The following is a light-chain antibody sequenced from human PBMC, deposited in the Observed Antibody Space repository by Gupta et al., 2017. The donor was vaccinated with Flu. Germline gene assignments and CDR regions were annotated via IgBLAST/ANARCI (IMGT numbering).Light chain of an antibody. J-gene: IGLJ1*01. CDR2: DVS. CDR1: SSDVGGYDY. CDR3: SSRTSFITLLV. V-gene: IGLV2-14*04. Sequence: TISCTGTSSDVGGYDYVYWYQQHPCKSPQLIIYDVSNRPSVVSNRFSGSNSGNTASLTISGLHADDDADYYCSSRTSFITLLVFGSGTKVTVL.